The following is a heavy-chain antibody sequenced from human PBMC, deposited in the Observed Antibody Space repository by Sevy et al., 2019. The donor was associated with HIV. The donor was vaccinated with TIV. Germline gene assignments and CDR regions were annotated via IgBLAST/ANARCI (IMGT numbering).Heavy chain of an antibody. J-gene: IGHJ4*02. Sequence: SETLSLTCTVSGGSISSSSYYWGWIRQPPGKGLEWIGSIYYSGSTYYNPSLKSRVTISVDTSKNQFSLKLSSVTAADTAVYYCARLRTSGSSHTGLLFDYWGQGTLVTVSS. CDR2: IYYSGST. D-gene: IGHD3-10*01. V-gene: IGHV4-39*01. CDR3: ARLRTSGSSHTGLLFDY. CDR1: GGSISSSSYY.